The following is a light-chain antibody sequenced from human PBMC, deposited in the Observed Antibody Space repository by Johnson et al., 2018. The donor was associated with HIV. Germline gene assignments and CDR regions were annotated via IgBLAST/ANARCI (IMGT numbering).Light chain of an antibody. V-gene: IGLV3-16*01. CDR1: ALPKKY. J-gene: IGLJ1*01. Sequence: VLTQPPSVSVSLGQMARITCSGEALPKKYAYWYQQKPGQFPVLVIYKDSERPSGIPERFSCSSSGTIVTLTISGVQAEDEADYYCLSADSSGTYLYVFGSGTKVTVL. CDR2: KDS. CDR3: LSADSSGTYLYV.